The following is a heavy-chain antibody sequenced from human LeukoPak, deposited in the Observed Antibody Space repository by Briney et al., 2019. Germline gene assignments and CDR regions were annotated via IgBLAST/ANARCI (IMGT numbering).Heavy chain of an antibody. Sequence: GGSLRPSCAASGFTFSTYWMSWVRQAPGKGLEWVANIKQDGSEKHYVDSVKGRFTISRVNAKNSLYLQMNSLRAEDTAVYYCARDYYDSSGYYSPLFDYWGQGTLVTVSS. V-gene: IGHV3-7*01. CDR1: GFTFSTYW. CDR3: ARDYYDSSGYYSPLFDY. J-gene: IGHJ4*02. CDR2: IKQDGSEK. D-gene: IGHD3-22*01.